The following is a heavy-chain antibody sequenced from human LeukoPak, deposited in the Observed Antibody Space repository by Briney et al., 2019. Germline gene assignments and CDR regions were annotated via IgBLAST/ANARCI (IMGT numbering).Heavy chain of an antibody. CDR1: EFSFSTTW. Sequence: GGSLRLSCAASEFSFSTTWMHWVRQPPGQGLVWVARITSDGTSTSYAESVKGRFTISRDNAKNSLYLQMNSLRAEDTAVYYCARVADGYSSSYKPFDSWGQGTLVTVSS. D-gene: IGHD6-13*01. CDR2: ITSDGTST. J-gene: IGHJ4*02. V-gene: IGHV3-74*03. CDR3: ARVADGYSSSYKPFDS.